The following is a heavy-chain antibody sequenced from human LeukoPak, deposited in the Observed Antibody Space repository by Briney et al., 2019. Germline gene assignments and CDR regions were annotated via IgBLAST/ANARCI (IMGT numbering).Heavy chain of an antibody. CDR2: ISSSGST. D-gene: IGHD1/OR15-1a*01. CDR3: ARQWKNGVAFDI. J-gene: IGHJ3*02. V-gene: IGHV4-61*02. Sequence: SETLSLTCTVSGDSISSGYYYWSWMRQPAGKGLEWIGRISSSGSTNYNPSLKSRVTISVDTSKNQFSLKLSTVTAADTAVYYCARQWKNGVAFDIWGQGTMVTVSS. CDR1: GDSISSGYYY.